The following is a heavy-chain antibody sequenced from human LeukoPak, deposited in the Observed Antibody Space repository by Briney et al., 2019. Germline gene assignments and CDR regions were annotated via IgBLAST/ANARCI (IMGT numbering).Heavy chain of an antibody. CDR1: GGSISSYY. V-gene: IGHV4-4*07. Sequence: SETLSLTCTVSGGSISSYYWSWIRQPAGKGLERIGRIYTSGSTNYNPSLKSRVTMSVDTSKNQFSLKLSSVTAADTAVYYCASTRNRAWSGYYTVDYWGQGTLVTVSS. J-gene: IGHJ4*02. CDR3: ASTRNRAWSGYYTVDY. CDR2: IYTSGST. D-gene: IGHD3-3*01.